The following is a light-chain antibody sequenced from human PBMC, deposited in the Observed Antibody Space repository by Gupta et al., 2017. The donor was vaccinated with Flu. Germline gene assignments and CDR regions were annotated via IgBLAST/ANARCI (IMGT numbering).Light chain of an antibody. V-gene: IGKV1-5*03. CDR1: QSISSW. Sequence: DIQMTQSPSTLSASVGDRVTITCRASQSISSWLAWYQQKPGQAPNALIYKSSALESGVPSRFSGSGSGTDFTLTISSLQPDDFATYYCLQYNTYPWTFGQGTKVEIK. CDR3: LQYNTYPWT. J-gene: IGKJ1*01. CDR2: KSS.